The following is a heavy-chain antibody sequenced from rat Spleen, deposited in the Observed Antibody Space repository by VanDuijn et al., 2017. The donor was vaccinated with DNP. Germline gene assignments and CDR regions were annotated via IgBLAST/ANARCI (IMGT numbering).Heavy chain of an antibody. CDR3: ARDGMGAPLDY. D-gene: IGHD5-1*01. Sequence: QVQLKESGPGLVQPSQTLSLTCTVSGFSLTSYNVHWVRQPTGKGLEWMGVIWTGGSTDYNSALKSRLSISRDTSKSQVFLKMNSLQTEDIATYYCARDGMGAPLDYWGQGVMVTVSS. CDR1: GFSLTSYN. CDR2: IWTGGST. J-gene: IGHJ2*01. V-gene: IGHV2-30*01.